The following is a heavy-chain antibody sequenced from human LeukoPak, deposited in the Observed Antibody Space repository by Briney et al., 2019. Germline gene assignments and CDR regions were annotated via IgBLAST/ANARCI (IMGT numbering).Heavy chain of an antibody. V-gene: IGHV3-23*01. CDR2: INGRGGST. Sequence: SCKASGGTFSSYAMSWVRQAPGKGLEWVSSINGRGGSTYYADSVKGRFTISRDNSKNTLYLQMNSLRAEDTAIYYCANPPTVTSFHYWGQGTLVTVSS. J-gene: IGHJ4*02. D-gene: IGHD4-11*01. CDR3: ANPPTVTSFHY. CDR1: GGTFSSYA.